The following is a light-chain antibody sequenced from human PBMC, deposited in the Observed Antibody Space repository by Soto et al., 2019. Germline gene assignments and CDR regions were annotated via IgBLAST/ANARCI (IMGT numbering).Light chain of an antibody. Sequence: IVLTQSPGTLSLSPGERATLSCRASQSVSSNYLAWYQQKPGQAPRLLIFGASNRATDIPDRFSGSGSGTDFTLTISRLEPEDFAVYFCQQYGSSVKTLGQGTKVDIK. J-gene: IGKJ1*01. CDR3: QQYGSSVKT. CDR2: GAS. CDR1: QSVSSNY. V-gene: IGKV3-20*01.